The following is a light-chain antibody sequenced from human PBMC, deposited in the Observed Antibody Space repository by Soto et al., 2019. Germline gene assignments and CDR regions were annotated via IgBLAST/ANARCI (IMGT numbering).Light chain of an antibody. J-gene: IGKJ1*01. CDR1: QSVSSNY. V-gene: IGKV3-20*01. CDR2: GAS. Sequence: DIVLTQSPGTLSLSPGERATLSCRASQSVSSNYLAWCQQKPGHAPRLLIYGASSRATVIPDRFSGSGSGTVFTLTISRLEAEDFALYYCQQYGNSPWTFGQGTKVEIK. CDR3: QQYGNSPWT.